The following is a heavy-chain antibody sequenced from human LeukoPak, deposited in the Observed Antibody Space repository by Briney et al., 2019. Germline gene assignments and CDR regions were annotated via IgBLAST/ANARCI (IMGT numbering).Heavy chain of an antibody. CDR3: ARDSSGWHSDY. CDR2: MNPNSGNT. V-gene: IGHV1-8*03. CDR1: GYTFTSYD. D-gene: IGHD6-19*01. Sequence: ASVKVSCKASGYTFTSYDINWVRQATGQGLVWMGWMNPNSGNTGYAQKFQGRVTITRNTSISTAYMELSSLRSEDTAVYYCARDSSGWHSDYWGQGTLVTVSS. J-gene: IGHJ4*02.